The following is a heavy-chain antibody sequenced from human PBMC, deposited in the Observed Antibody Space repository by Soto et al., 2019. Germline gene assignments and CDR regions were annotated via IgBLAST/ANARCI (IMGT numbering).Heavy chain of an antibody. CDR2: ISSSSSTI. J-gene: IGHJ4*02. Sequence: EVQLVESGGGLVQPGGSLRLSCAASGFTFSSYSMNWVRQAPGKGLEWVSYISSSSSTIYYADSVKGRFTISRDNAKNSLYLQMNSLRAEDTAVYYCARDWRAYCGGDCYSNYLGQGTLVTVSS. V-gene: IGHV3-48*01. CDR3: ARDWRAYCGGDCYSNY. D-gene: IGHD2-21*01. CDR1: GFTFSSYS.